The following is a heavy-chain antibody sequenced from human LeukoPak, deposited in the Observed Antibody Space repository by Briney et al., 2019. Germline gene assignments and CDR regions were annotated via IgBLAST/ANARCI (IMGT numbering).Heavy chain of an antibody. V-gene: IGHV1-2*06. CDR2: INPNSGGT. J-gene: IGHJ6*02. Sequence: ASVKVSCKASGYTFTGYYMHWVRQAPGQGLEWMGRINPNSGGTNYAQKFQGRVAMTRDTSISTAYMELSRLRSDDTAVYYCARGGYDFVYYYYGMDVWGQGTTVTVSS. CDR1: GYTFTGYY. CDR3: ARGGYDFVYYYYGMDV. D-gene: IGHD3-3*01.